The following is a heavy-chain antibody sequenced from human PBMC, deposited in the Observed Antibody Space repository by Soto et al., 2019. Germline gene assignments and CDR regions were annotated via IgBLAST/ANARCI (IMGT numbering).Heavy chain of an antibody. V-gene: IGHV4-59*01. CDR2: IYYSGST. J-gene: IGHJ6*02. CDR1: VGSISSYY. D-gene: IGHD2-2*01. CDR3: ARDLKVVPAGYYYYYYGMDV. Sequence: PSETLSLTCTVSVGSISSYYWSWIRQPPGKGLEWIGYIYYSGSTNYNPSLKSRVTISVDTSKNQFSLKLSSVTAADTAVYYCARDLKVVPAGYYYYYYGMDVWGQGTTVTVSS.